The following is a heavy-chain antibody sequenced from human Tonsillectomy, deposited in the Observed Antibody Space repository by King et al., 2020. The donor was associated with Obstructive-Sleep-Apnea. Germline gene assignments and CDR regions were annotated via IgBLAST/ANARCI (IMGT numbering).Heavy chain of an antibody. Sequence: VQLQQWGPGLLKPSETLSLTCAVYGESFSGCYWTWIRQPPGKGLEWIGEINHTGSPIYSPSLKSRVTISVDTSKNQVSLNLSSVTAADTAVYYCARLRAGQGSNAFDYWGQGTLVTVSS. V-gene: IGHV4-34*01. D-gene: IGHD1-26*01. J-gene: IGHJ4*02. CDR3: ARLRAGQGSNAFDY. CDR1: GESFSGCY. CDR2: INHTGSP.